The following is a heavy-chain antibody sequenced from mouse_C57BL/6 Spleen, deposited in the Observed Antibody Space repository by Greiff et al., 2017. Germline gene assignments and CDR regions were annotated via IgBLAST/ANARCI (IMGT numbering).Heavy chain of an antibody. J-gene: IGHJ1*03. Sequence: EVQLVESGPGLVKPSQSLSLTCSVTGYSITSGYYWNWIRQFPGNKLEWMGYISYDGSNNYNPSLKNRISITRDTSKNQFFLKLNSVTTEDTATYYCAREDYGSSSLWYFDVWGTGTTVTVSS. CDR1: GYSITSGYY. D-gene: IGHD1-1*01. CDR2: ISYDGSN. CDR3: AREDYGSSSLWYFDV. V-gene: IGHV3-6*01.